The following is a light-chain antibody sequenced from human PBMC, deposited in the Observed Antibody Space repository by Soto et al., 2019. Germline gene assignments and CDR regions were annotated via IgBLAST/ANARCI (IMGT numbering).Light chain of an antibody. CDR2: EVS. CDR1: SSDVGGYNY. J-gene: IGLJ1*01. CDR3: SSYTSSSTLV. Sequence: QSALTQPASVSGSPGQSITISCTGTSSDVGGYNYVSWYQQHQGKAPKLMIYEVSNRPPGVSNRFSGSKSGNTASLTISGLQSEDEADYCSSYTSSSTLVFGTGTKLTVL. V-gene: IGLV2-14*01.